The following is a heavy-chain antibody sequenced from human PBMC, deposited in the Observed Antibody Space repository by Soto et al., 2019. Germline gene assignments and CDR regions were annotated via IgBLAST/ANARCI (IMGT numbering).Heavy chain of an antibody. CDR1: GFNFNNYG. V-gene: IGHV3-21*01. CDR2: VSKSDYT. D-gene: IGHD2-2*01. Sequence: GGSLRLSCEVSGFNFNNYGINWVRQAPGKGLEWVSSVSKSDYTYYSDSVKGRFTISRDNAKNSVSLQMNTLRAEDTAVYYCAREDSIIIPAVSDFWGQGTLVTVSS. CDR3: AREDSIIIPAVSDF. J-gene: IGHJ4*02.